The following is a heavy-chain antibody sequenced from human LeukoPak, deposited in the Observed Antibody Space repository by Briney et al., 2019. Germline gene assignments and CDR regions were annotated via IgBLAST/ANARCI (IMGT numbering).Heavy chain of an antibody. J-gene: IGHJ4*02. Sequence: PGGSLRLSCAASGFTFSSYSMNWVRQAPGKGLEWVSYISSSSSTIYYADSVKGRFTISRDNRKNTLYLQMNSLRAEDTAVYFCAKRGVVIRVILVGFHKEANYFDSWGQGALVTVSS. CDR3: AKRGVVIRVILVGFHKEANYFDS. D-gene: IGHD3-22*01. CDR2: ISSSSSTI. CDR1: GFTFSSYS. V-gene: IGHV3-48*01.